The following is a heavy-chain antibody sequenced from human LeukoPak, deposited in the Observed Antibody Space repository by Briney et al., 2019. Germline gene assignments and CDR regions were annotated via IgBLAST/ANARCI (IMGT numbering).Heavy chain of an antibody. V-gene: IGHV3-48*01. CDR1: GFTFSSYS. CDR2: ISSGGGSK. Sequence: PGGSLRLSCAASGFTFSSYSMDWVRQAPGKGLEWVSYISSGGGSKYYADSVKGRFTISRDNAKNSLFLQMNSLRAEDTAVYYCARLRYSSSELGGDYLGQGTLVTGSS. CDR3: ARLRYSSSELGGDY. D-gene: IGHD6-13*01. J-gene: IGHJ4*02.